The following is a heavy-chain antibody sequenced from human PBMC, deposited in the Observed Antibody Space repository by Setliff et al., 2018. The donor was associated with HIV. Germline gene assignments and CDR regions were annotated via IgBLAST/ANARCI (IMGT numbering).Heavy chain of an antibody. D-gene: IGHD2-8*02. CDR3: ARVSSTYWYSIFRNYYYHMDV. Sequence: PSETLSLTCAVYGGSFSGYCWSWIRQPPGKGLEWIGEIQHSGRINYNPSLRSRVTTSVDTSKNQFSLKLGSVTAADTAVYYCARVSSTYWYSIFRNYYYHMDVWGKGTTVTVSS. V-gene: IGHV4-34*01. CDR2: IQHSGRI. CDR1: GGSFSGYC. J-gene: IGHJ6*03.